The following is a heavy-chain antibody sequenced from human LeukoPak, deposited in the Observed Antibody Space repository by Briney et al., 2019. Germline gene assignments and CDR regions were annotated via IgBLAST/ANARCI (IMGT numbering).Heavy chain of an antibody. J-gene: IGHJ4*02. CDR3: ARFPTGFDY. V-gene: IGHV3-48*03. CDR1: GFTFSNYE. D-gene: IGHD4-17*01. CDR2: ISSSGSTT. Sequence: PGGSLRLSCVVSGFTFSNYEMNWIRQAPAQGLEWVSYISSSGSTTYYADSVKGRFTISRDNAKNSLFLQMNSLRAEDTAMYFCARFPTGFDYWGQGTLATVSS.